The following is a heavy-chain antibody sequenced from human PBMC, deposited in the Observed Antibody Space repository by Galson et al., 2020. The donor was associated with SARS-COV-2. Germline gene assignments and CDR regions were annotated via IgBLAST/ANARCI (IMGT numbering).Heavy chain of an antibody. CDR1: GFNSASYA. V-gene: IGHV3-23*01. CDR2: ISGNDDST. Sequence: GGSLRLSCAASGFNSASYAMSWVRQAPGKGLEWISSISGNDDSTYYADSVRGRFTISRDNSKNTLFLQMNSLRVEDMAVYYCAKDVESTGWSFSFDYWGRGTLVTVSS. CDR3: AKDVESTGWSFSFDY. D-gene: IGHD6-19*01. J-gene: IGHJ4*02.